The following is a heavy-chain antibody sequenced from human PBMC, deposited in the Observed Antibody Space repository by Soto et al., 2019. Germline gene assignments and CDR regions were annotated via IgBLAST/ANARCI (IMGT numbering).Heavy chain of an antibody. V-gene: IGHV4-31*03. J-gene: IGHJ1*01. CDR1: GGSISSGAYY. D-gene: IGHD3-22*01. Sequence: QVQLQESGPGLVKPSQTVSLTCTVSGGSISSGAYYWSWIRQHPGKGLEWIGYIYYSGSTYYNPSLKSRVTISVDTSKNQFSLKLSSVTAADTAVYYCAIYDSSGSRGFQHWGQGTLVTVSS. CDR2: IYYSGST. CDR3: AIYDSSGSRGFQH.